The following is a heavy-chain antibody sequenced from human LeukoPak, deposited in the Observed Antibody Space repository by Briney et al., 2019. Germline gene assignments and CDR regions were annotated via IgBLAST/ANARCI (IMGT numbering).Heavy chain of an antibody. CDR1: GGAFSSYA. D-gene: IGHD3-10*01. CDR2: IIPIFGTA. CDR3: AGGYGSARPGSRTYDY. J-gene: IGHJ4*02. Sequence: VASVKVSCKASGGAFSSYAISWVRQAPGQGLEWMGGIIPIFGTANYAQKFQGRVTITADKSTSTAYMELSSLRSEDTAVYYCAGGYGSARPGSRTYDYWGQGTLVTVSS. V-gene: IGHV1-69*06.